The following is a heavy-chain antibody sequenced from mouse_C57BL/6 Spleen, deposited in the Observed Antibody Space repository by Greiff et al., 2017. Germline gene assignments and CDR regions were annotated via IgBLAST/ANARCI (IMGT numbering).Heavy chain of an antibody. CDR1: GYSFTGYY. Sequence: VHVKQSGPELVKPGASVKISCKASGYSFTGYYMNWVKQSPEKSLEWIGEINPSTGGTTYNQKFKAKATLTVDKSSSTAYMQLKSLTSEDSAVYYCARSGYDYDGYFDVWGTGTTVTVSS. CDR3: ARSGYDYDGYFDV. CDR2: INPSTGGT. J-gene: IGHJ1*03. D-gene: IGHD2-4*01. V-gene: IGHV1-42*01.